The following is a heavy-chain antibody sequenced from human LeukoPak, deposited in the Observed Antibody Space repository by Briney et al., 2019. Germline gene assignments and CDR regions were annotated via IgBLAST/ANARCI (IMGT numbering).Heavy chain of an antibody. CDR3: ARRGRNSSGWQDYL. V-gene: IGHV4-59*01. J-gene: IGHJ4*02. CDR1: GGSISRYY. Sequence: SETLSLTCTVSGGSISRYYWIWIRQPPGKGLEWIVNIYHTGSTNYNPSLSGRVTISIDTAKNQFSLKLPSVTAADTAVYYCARRGRNSSGWQDYLWGQGTLVTVSS. D-gene: IGHD6-25*01. CDR2: IYHTGST.